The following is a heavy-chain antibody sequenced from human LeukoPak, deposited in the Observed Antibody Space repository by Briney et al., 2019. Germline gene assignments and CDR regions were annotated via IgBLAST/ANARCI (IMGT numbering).Heavy chain of an antibody. CDR1: GYTFTGYY. J-gene: IGHJ4*02. CDR3: ARDPDYYGSGSYYNDY. V-gene: IGHV1-2*02. Sequence: ASVKVSCKAPGYTFTGYYMHWVRQAPGQGLEWMGWINPNSGGTNYAQKFQGRVTMTRDTSISTAYMELSRLRSDDTAVYYCARDPDYYGSGSYYNDYWGQGTLVTVSS. CDR2: INPNSGGT. D-gene: IGHD3-10*01.